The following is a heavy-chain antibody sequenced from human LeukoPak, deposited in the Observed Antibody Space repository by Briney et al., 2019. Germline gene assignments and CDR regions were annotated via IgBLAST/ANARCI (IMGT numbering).Heavy chain of an antibody. CDR1: GFTFSLYA. Sequence: EGSLRLSCSASGFTFSLYAMQWVRQAPGKGLEYVSAISSNGGSTYYADSVKGRFTISRDNSKNTLYFQMSSLRTEDTAVYYCVKAYSSNWGHFDYWGQGTLVTVSS. D-gene: IGHD6-13*01. CDR2: ISSNGGST. J-gene: IGHJ4*02. CDR3: VKAYSSNWGHFDY. V-gene: IGHV3-64D*06.